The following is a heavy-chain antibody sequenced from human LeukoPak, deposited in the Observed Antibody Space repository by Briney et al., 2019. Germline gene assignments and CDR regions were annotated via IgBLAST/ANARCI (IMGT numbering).Heavy chain of an antibody. J-gene: IGHJ4*02. CDR2: ISSSSSYI. Sequence: GGSLRLSCAASGFTFSSYSMNWVRQAPGKGLEWVSSISSSSSYIYYADSVKGRFTISRDNSKNTLYLQMNSLRAEDTAVYYCAEGPRAYSSSPTYYFDYWGQGTLVTVSS. D-gene: IGHD6-6*01. CDR3: AEGPRAYSSSPTYYFDY. V-gene: IGHV3-21*01. CDR1: GFTFSSYS.